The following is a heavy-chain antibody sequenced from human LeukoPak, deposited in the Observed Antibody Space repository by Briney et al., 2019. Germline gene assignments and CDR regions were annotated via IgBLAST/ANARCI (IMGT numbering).Heavy chain of an antibody. D-gene: IGHD4-23*01. Sequence: PSETLSLTCTVSGGSISSYYWSWIRQPPGKGLEWIGYIYYSGSTYYNPSLKSRVTISVDTSKNQFSLKLSSVTAADTAVYYCARDQSTVVTPGAFDIWGQGTMVTVSS. J-gene: IGHJ3*02. CDR1: GGSISSYY. V-gene: IGHV4-59*12. CDR3: ARDQSTVVTPGAFDI. CDR2: IYYSGST.